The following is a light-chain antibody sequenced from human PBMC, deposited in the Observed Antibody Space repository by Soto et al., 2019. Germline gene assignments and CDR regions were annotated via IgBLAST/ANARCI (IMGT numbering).Light chain of an antibody. CDR3: SPYAGSNNLKV. CDR2: EVT. J-gene: IGLJ1*01. CDR1: SSDVGGYNY. Sequence: QSVLTQPPSASGTPGQSVTISCTGTSSDVGGYNYVSWYQQHPGKAPKLMIYEVTKRPSGVPDRFSGSKSANTASLTVSGLQAEDEADDYGSPYAGSNNLKVFGTGTKVTVL. V-gene: IGLV2-8*01.